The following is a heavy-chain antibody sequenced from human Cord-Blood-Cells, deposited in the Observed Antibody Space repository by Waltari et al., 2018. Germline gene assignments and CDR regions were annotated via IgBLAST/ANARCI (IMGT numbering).Heavy chain of an antibody. CDR1: GGSFSGYS. D-gene: IGHD6-13*01. Sequence: QVQLQQWGAGLLKPSETLSLTCAVYGGSFSGYSWSWIRQPPGKGLEWIGEINHSGSTNYNPSLKSRVTISVDTSKNQFSLKLSSVTAADTAVYYCARGWGIGSSWYWGAEYFQHWGQGTLVTVSS. CDR3: ARGWGIGSSWYWGAEYFQH. CDR2: INHSGST. V-gene: IGHV4-34*01. J-gene: IGHJ1*01.